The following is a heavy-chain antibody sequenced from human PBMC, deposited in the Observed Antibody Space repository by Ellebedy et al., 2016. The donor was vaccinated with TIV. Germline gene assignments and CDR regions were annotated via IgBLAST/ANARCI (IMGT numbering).Heavy chain of an antibody. D-gene: IGHD2-2*03. CDR1: GFSFSWHW. V-gene: IGHV3-74*01. J-gene: IGHJ4*02. CDR3: ARRSSGYCVGVKCTTDFDY. CDR2: INNDGTAT. Sequence: GESLKISXAASGFSFSWHWMHWVRQAPGKGLVWVSRINNDGTATTYADSVKGRFTISRDNTKNTLYLQMNSLRAEDTGVYYCARRSSGYCVGVKCTTDFDYWGQGTLVTASS.